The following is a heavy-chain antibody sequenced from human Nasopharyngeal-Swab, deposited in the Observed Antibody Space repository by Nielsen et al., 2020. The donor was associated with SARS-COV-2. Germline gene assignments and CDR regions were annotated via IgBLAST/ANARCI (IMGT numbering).Heavy chain of an antibody. CDR3: ARDSISADLSDY. CDR1: GFTFSRYW. Sequence: GESLKISCAGSGFTFSRYWMHWLRQAPGKGLVWVSRINSDGSSTSYADSVKGRFTISRDNAKNSLYLQMNSLRVEDTAVYYCARDSISADLSDYWGQGTLVTVSS. V-gene: IGHV3-74*01. D-gene: IGHD2/OR15-2a*01. CDR2: INSDGSST. J-gene: IGHJ4*02.